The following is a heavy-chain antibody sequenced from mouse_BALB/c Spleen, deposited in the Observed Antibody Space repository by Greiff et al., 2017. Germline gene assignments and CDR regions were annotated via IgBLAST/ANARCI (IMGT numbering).Heavy chain of an antibody. J-gene: IGHJ1*01. CDR1: GYTFTSYW. Sequence: QVQLQQPGAELVKPGAPVKLSCKASGYTFTSYWMNWVKQRPGRGLEWIGRIDPSDSETHYNQKFKDKATLTVDKSSSTAYIQLSSLTSEDSAVYYCARGGFSYWYFDVWGAGTTVTVSS. CDR3: ARGGFSYWYFDV. CDR2: IDPSDSET. V-gene: IGHV1-69*02.